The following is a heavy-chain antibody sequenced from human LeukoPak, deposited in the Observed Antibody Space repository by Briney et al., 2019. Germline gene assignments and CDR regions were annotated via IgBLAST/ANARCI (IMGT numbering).Heavy chain of an antibody. CDR1: GTYW. J-gene: IGHJ4*02. CDR2: INSDGSWT. CDR3: VTFYETY. Sequence: GGSLRLSRAASGTYWMHWVRQAPGRGLVWVSHINSDGSWTGYADSVKGRFTISKDNAKNTVSLQMNNLRAEDTAVYYCVTFYETYWGRGTPVTVSS. V-gene: IGHV3-74*01. D-gene: IGHD2/OR15-2a*01.